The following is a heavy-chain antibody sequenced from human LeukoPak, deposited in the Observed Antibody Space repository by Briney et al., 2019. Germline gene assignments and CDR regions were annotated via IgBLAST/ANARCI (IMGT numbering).Heavy chain of an antibody. Sequence: GESLKISCKDSGNSFASSWIGWVRQMPGKGLDWMGIIYPGDSDSRYSASFQGQVTISADKSIRTAYLQWSSLKASDTAMYYCARVRSGDYSVDAFDIWGQGTMVTVSS. V-gene: IGHV5-51*01. CDR1: GNSFASSW. D-gene: IGHD1-26*01. CDR2: IYPGDSDS. CDR3: ARVRSGDYSVDAFDI. J-gene: IGHJ3*02.